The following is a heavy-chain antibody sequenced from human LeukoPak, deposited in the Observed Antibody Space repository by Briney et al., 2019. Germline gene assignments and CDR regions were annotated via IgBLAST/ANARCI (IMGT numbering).Heavy chain of an antibody. V-gene: IGHV3-21*01. CDR2: ISSSSSYI. Sequence: GGSLRLSCAASGFTFSSYSMNWVRQAPGKGLEWVSSISSSSSYIYYADSVKGRFTISRDNAKNSLYLQMNSLRAEDTAVYYCARGGYCSSTSCYTAVSVFWFDPWGQGTLVTVSS. CDR1: GFTFSSYS. J-gene: IGHJ5*02. D-gene: IGHD2-2*02. CDR3: ARGGYCSSTSCYTAVSVFWFDP.